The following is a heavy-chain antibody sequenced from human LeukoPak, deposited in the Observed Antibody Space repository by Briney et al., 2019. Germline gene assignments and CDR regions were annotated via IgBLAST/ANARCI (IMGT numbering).Heavy chain of an antibody. V-gene: IGHV4-4*07. CDR3: ARGSGSYHTHYFDY. Sequence: PSETLSLTCTVSGGSISSYYWSWIRQPAGKGLEWIGRIYTSGSTNYNPSLKSRVTMSVDTSKNQFSLKLSSVTAADTAVYYCARGSGSYHTHYFDYWGQGTLVTVSS. CDR2: IYTSGST. D-gene: IGHD1-26*01. CDR1: GGSISSYY. J-gene: IGHJ4*02.